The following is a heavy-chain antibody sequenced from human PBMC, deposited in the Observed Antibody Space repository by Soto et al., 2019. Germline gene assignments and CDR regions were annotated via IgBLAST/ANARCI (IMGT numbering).Heavy chain of an antibody. CDR2: IWYDGSNK. Sequence: QVQLVESGGGVVQPGRSLRLSCAASGFAFSSYGMHWVRQTPGKGLEWVALIWYDGSNKYYADSVKGRFTISRDNSKNTLYLQMHSLRAEDTAVYFCARSPPGVAGQYYFDFWGQGTLVTVSS. V-gene: IGHV3-33*01. J-gene: IGHJ4*02. D-gene: IGHD2-15*01. CDR1: GFAFSSYG. CDR3: ARSPPGVAGQYYFDF.